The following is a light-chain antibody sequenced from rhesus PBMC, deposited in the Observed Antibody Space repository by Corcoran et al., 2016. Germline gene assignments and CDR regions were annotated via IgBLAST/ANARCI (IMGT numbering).Light chain of an antibody. CDR1: QGISSY. V-gene: IGKV1-25*01. CDR3: QQHNSYPWT. Sequence: DIQMTQSPSSLSASVGDRVTITCRASQGISSYLAWYQQKPGKAPKLLIYAASTLQSGVPSRFSGSGSGKDFTLTIRSLHPEDFATYYCQQHNSYPWTFGQGTKVEIK. CDR2: AAS. J-gene: IGKJ1*01.